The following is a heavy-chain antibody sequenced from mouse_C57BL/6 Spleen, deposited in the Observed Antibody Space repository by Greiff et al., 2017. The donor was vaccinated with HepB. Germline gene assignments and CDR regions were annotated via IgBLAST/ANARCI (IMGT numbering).Heavy chain of an antibody. Sequence: VKLMESGPGLVQPSQSLSITCTVSGFSLTSYGVHWVRQSPGKGLEWLGVIWSGGSTDYNAAFISRLSISKDNSKSQVFFKMNSLQADDTAIYYCARISDGYLYYYAMDYWGQGTSVTVSS. CDR2: IWSGGST. V-gene: IGHV2-2*01. J-gene: IGHJ4*01. CDR3: ARISDGYLYYYAMDY. D-gene: IGHD2-3*01. CDR1: GFSLTSYG.